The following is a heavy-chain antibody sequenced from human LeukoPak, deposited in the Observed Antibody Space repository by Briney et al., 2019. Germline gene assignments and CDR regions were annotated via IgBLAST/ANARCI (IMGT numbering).Heavy chain of an antibody. CDR2: MNPNSGNT. V-gene: IGHV1-8*02. Sequence: ASVKVSCKASGYTFTSYGTSWVRQATGQGLEWMGWMNPNSGNTGYAQKFQGRVTMTRNTSISTAYMELSSLRSEDTAVYYCATTGGESSSWYVLDYWGQGTLVTVSS. D-gene: IGHD6-13*01. J-gene: IGHJ4*02. CDR1: GYTFTSYG. CDR3: ATTGGESSSWYVLDY.